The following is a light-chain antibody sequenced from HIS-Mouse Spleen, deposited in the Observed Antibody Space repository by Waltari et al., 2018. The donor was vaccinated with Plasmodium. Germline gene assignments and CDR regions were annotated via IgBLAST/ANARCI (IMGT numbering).Light chain of an antibody. CDR3: QAWDSSTAVV. Sequence: SYELTQPPSVSVSPGQTASITCSGDKLGDKYACWYQQQPGQSPVLVIYQDSKRPSGIPERVSGSNSGNTATLTISGTQAMDEADYYCQAWDSSTAVVFGGGTKLTVL. CDR2: QDS. CDR1: KLGDKY. V-gene: IGLV3-1*01. J-gene: IGLJ2*01.